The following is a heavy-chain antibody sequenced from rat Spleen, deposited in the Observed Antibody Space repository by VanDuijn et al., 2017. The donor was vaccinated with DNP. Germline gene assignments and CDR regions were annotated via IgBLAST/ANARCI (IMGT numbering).Heavy chain of an antibody. CDR3: ARHRTIMPYYYAMDA. J-gene: IGHJ4*01. CDR1: GFTFSDYY. V-gene: IGHV5-7*01. Sequence: EVQLVESDGGLVQPGRSLKLSCAASGFTFSDYYMAWVRQAPTKGLEWVATISYNGGSPYYQDAVKGRFTISRDNAQSTLYLQMDSLRSEDTATYYCARHRTIMPYYYAMDAWGQGASVTVSS. D-gene: IGHD3-8*01. CDR2: ISYNGGSP.